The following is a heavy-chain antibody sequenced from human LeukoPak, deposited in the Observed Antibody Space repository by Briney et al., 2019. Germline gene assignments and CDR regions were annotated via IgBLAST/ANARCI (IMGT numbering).Heavy chain of an antibody. V-gene: IGHV3-48*03. CDR3: AKDASGYYDTTVGVDY. J-gene: IGHJ4*02. CDR1: GFTFSSYE. D-gene: IGHD3-22*01. Sequence: PGGSLRLSCAASGFTFSSYEMNWVRQAPGKGLEWVSYISSSGSTIYYADSVKGRFTISRDNAKNSLYLQMNSLRAEDTALYYCAKDASGYYDTTVGVDYWGQGTLVTVSS. CDR2: ISSSGSTI.